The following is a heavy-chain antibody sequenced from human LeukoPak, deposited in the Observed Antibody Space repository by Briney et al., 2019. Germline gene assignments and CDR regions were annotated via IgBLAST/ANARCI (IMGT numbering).Heavy chain of an antibody. V-gene: IGHV3-30*18. J-gene: IGHJ4*02. CDR2: ISYDGSNK. CDR1: GYTFTGYY. CDR3: AKVGYSSGWYEDY. D-gene: IGHD6-19*01. Sequence: SCKASGYTFTGYYMHWVRQAPGKGLEWVAVISYDGSNKYYADSVKGRFTISRDNSKNTLYLQMNSLRAEDTAVYYCAKVGYSSGWYEDYWGQGTLVTVSS.